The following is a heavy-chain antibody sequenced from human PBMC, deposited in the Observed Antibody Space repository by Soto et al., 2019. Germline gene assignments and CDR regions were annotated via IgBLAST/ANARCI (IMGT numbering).Heavy chain of an antibody. Sequence: EVQLVESGGGSVQPGESLRLSCLASGFSFSTYWMSWVRQAPGKGLEWVARIKQDGGEKYYVDSVKGRFTVSRDNAKSFLYLQLHTLSADDAGIYYCVRDQLILPADDFYYGVDVWGQGTTVTVSS. CDR1: GFSFSTYW. CDR2: IKQDGGEK. CDR3: VRDQLILPADDFYYGVDV. V-gene: IGHV3-7*03. J-gene: IGHJ6*02.